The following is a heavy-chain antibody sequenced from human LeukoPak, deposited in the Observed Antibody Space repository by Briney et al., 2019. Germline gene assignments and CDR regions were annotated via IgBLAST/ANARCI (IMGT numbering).Heavy chain of an antibody. CDR1: GFTFSSYG. Sequence: GRSLRLSCAASGFTFSSYGMHWVRQAPGKGLEWVAVIWYDGSNKYYADSVKGRFTISRDKSKNTLYLQMNSLRAEDTAVYYCARSRSGYDFDYWGQGTLVTVSS. D-gene: IGHD5-12*01. CDR2: IWYDGSNK. V-gene: IGHV3-33*01. CDR3: ARSRSGYDFDY. J-gene: IGHJ4*02.